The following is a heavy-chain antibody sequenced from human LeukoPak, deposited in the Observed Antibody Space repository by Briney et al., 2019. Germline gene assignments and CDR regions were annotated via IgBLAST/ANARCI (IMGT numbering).Heavy chain of an antibody. CDR1: GGSISSYY. CDR2: IYYSGST. V-gene: IGHV4-59*01. J-gene: IGHJ6*03. Sequence: PSETLSLTCTVSGGSISSYYWSWIRQPPGKGLEWIGYIYYSGSTNYNPSLKSRVTISVDTSKNQFSLKLSSVTAADTAVYYCAREGQQLSDYYYYMDVWGKGTTVTVSS. CDR3: AREGQQLSDYYYYMDV. D-gene: IGHD6-13*01.